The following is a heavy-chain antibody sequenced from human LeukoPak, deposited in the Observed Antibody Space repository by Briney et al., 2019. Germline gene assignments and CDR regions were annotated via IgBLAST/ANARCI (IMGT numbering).Heavy chain of an antibody. J-gene: IGHJ3*02. D-gene: IGHD6-6*01. Sequence: PGGSLRLSCAASGFTFDDYIMHWVRQAPGKGLEWVSLVSWDGDTTYYADSVKGRFTISRDNSKNSLYLQMNSLRAEDTAVYYCAKDVELVLGIMAFDAFDIWGQGTMVTVSS. CDR2: VSWDGDTT. CDR3: AKDVELVLGIMAFDAFDI. V-gene: IGHV3-43*01. CDR1: GFTFDDYI.